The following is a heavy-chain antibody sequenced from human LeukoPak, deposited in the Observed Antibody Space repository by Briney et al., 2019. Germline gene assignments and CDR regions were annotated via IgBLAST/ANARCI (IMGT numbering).Heavy chain of an antibody. V-gene: IGHV3-21*01. CDR2: ISSGGNYI. CDR1: GFTFSNYN. CDR3: ARAVVGSGYDYFDY. Sequence: GGSLRLSCAASGFTFSNYNMNWVRQAPGKGLEWVSFISSGGNYIYYTDSVKGRFTISRDNAKNSLFLQMNSLRAEDTAVYFCARAVVGSGYDYFDYWGPGTLVPVSS. D-gene: IGHD5-12*01. J-gene: IGHJ4*02.